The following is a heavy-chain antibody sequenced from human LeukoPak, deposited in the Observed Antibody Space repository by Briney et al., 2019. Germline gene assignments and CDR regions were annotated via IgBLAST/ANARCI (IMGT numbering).Heavy chain of an antibody. CDR3: ARQIADAFDI. V-gene: IGHV4-59*08. Sequence: SETLSLTCTVSGGSISSYYWSWIRQPPGKGLEWIGYIYYSGSTNYNPSLKSRVTISVDTSKNQFSLKLSSVTAADTAVYYCARQIADAFDIWGQGTMVTVFS. CDR1: GGSISSYY. D-gene: IGHD2-21*01. J-gene: IGHJ3*02. CDR2: IYYSGST.